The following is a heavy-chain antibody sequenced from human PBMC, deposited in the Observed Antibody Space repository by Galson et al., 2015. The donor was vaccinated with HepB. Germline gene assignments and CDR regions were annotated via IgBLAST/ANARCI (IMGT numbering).Heavy chain of an antibody. J-gene: IGHJ6*02. D-gene: IGHD3-9*01. V-gene: IGHV3-13*04. Sequence: SLRLSCAASGFTFSSYDMHWVRQATGKGLEWVSAIGTAGDTYYPGSVKGRFTISRENAKNSLYLQMNSLRAGDTAVYYCARQRGYYDILTGTYYYYGMDVWGQGTTVTVSS. CDR3: ARQRGYYDILTGTYYYYGMDV. CDR1: GFTFSSYD. CDR2: IGTAGDT.